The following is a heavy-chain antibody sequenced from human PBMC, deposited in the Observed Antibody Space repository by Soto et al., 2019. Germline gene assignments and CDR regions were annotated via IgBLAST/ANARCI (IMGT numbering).Heavy chain of an antibody. CDR1: GFTLSGYA. J-gene: IGHJ6*03. CDR3: ARRARPDFYYMDV. V-gene: IGHV3-64*01. D-gene: IGHD6-6*01. Sequence: GASLRLSCAASGFTLSGYAMDWVRQAPGKRLEYVSGISSNGVGTYYANSVQGRFTISRDNSKNTVYLQMGSLRPEDMAVYYCARRARPDFYYMDVWGKGTTVTVSS. CDR2: ISSNGVGT.